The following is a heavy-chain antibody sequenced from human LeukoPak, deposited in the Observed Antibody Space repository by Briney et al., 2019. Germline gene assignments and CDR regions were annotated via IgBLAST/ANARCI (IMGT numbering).Heavy chain of an antibody. J-gene: IGHJ3*01. Sequence: PSETLSLTCTVSGGSISSYHWSSIRQPLGKGLEWSGYIYYGVSTNYNPYLKSRVTISIDASKNQFSLWLSSVTAADTAVYHCASARLGSGLEGAFDVWGQGTMVTVSS. V-gene: IGHV4-59*01. D-gene: IGHD6-25*01. CDR2: IYYGVST. CDR1: GGSISSYH. CDR3: ASARLGSGLEGAFDV.